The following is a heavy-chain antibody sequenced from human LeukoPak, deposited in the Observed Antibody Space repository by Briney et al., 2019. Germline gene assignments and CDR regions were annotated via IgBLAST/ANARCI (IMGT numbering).Heavy chain of an antibody. J-gene: IGHJ3*02. CDR3: ARDRGPITMIVVAKKADAFDI. Sequence: ASLKVSCKASGYIFTEYYLHWVRQAPGQGLEWMGWINPNSGTTSYAQKFQGRVTMTRDTSLRTIYMEVRRPTSDDTAVYYCARDRGPITMIVVAKKADAFDIWGQGTMVTVSS. CDR2: INPNSGTT. D-gene: IGHD3-22*01. V-gene: IGHV1-2*02. CDR1: GYIFTEYY.